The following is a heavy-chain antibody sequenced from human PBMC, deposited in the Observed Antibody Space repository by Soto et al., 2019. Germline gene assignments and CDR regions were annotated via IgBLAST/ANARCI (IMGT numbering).Heavy chain of an antibody. CDR3: ARGWGRIFDS. CDR1: GGSVSGYY. CDR2: INHSGST. Sequence: QVQLQQWGAGLLKPSETLSLTCAVYGGSVSGYYWSWIRQPPGKGLEWIGDINHSGSTNYNPSLKSRVTISVDTSKNQFSLKRSAVTAADSAVYYCARGWGRIFDSWGQGTLVTVSS. D-gene: IGHD7-27*01. J-gene: IGHJ4*02. V-gene: IGHV4-34*01.